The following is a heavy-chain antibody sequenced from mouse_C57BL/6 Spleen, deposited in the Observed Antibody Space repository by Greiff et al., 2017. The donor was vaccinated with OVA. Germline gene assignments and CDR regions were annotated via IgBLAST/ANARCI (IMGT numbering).Heavy chain of an antibody. V-gene: IGHV1-9*01. D-gene: IGHD1-1*01. J-gene: IGHJ2*01. Sequence: VKLMESGAELMKPGDSVKLSCKATGYTFTGSWIEWVKQRPGHGLEWIGEILPGSGSTNYNEKFKGKATFTADTSSNTAYMQLSSLTTEDSAIYYCARWATTVVGGDYYFDYWGQGTTLTVSS. CDR3: ARWATTVVGGDYYFDY. CDR2: ILPGSGST. CDR1: GYTFTGSW.